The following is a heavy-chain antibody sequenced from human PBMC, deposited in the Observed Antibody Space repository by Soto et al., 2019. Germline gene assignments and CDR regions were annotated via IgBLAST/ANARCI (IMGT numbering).Heavy chain of an antibody. CDR2: INYSGST. D-gene: IGHD3-22*01. Sequence: PSETLSLTCTVSGGFISSYYWSWIRQPPGKGLEWIGYINYSGSTNYNPSLKSRVTTSLDTSKSQFSLKLSSVTAADTAVYYCANYDSSGYGMDYWGQGTLVTV. J-gene: IGHJ4*02. CDR1: GGFISSYY. V-gene: IGHV4-59*01. CDR3: ANYDSSGYGMDY.